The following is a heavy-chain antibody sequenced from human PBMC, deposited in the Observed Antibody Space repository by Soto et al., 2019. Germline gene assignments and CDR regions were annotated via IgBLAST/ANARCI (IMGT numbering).Heavy chain of an antibody. D-gene: IGHD5-18*01. V-gene: IGHV3-30-3*01. CDR3: ARAYSYADSPDY. CDR2: ISYDGSNK. CDR1: GFTFSSYA. J-gene: IGHJ4*02. Sequence: QVQLVESGGGVVQPGRSLRLSCAASGFTFSSYAMHWVRQAPGKGLEWVAVISYDGSNKYYADSVKGRFTISRDNSKNTLYLQMNSLRAEDTAVYYCARAYSYADSPDYWGQGTLVTVSS.